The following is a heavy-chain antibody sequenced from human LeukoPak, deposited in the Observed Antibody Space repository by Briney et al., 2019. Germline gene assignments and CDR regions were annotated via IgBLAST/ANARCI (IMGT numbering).Heavy chain of an antibody. CDR3: ARVDGDSSGYYRWDYFDY. CDR1: GFTFSSYS. CDR2: ISSSSYI. D-gene: IGHD3-22*01. J-gene: IGHJ4*02. Sequence: GGSLRLSCAASGFTFSSYSMNWVRQAPGKGLEWVSSISSSSYIYYADSVKGRFTISRDNAKNSLYLQMNSLRAEDTAVYYCARVDGDSSGYYRWDYFDYWGQGTLVTVSS. V-gene: IGHV3-21*01.